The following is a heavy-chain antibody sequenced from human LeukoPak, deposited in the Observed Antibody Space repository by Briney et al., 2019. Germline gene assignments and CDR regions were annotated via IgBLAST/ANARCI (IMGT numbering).Heavy chain of an antibody. CDR2: ISYDGSTK. J-gene: IGHJ6*03. V-gene: IGHV3-30*03. Sequence: GGSLRLSCTASGFTFSTYGMHWVRQAPGKGLEWVTLISYDGSTKYYSDSVKGRFTLSRDNSKNTLYLQMNSLRAEDTAVYYCARVRQQFYMDVWGKGTTVTVSS. D-gene: IGHD6-13*01. CDR1: GFTFSTYG. CDR3: ARVRQQFYMDV.